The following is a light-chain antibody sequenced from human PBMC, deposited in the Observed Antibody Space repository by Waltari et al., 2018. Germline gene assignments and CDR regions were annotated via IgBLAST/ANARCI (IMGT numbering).Light chain of an antibody. Sequence: QPVLTLPPSASGTPGQVVSFSCSGSSSNVGKNYVYWYQQPPGTAPKLLIYKNDKRRSGVPDRFFGSKSGTSASLVISGLRSEDEGHYTCATWDDSLNSWVFGGGTKLTIL. CDR2: KND. CDR3: ATWDDSLNSWV. J-gene: IGLJ3*02. CDR1: SSNVGKNY. V-gene: IGLV1-47*01.